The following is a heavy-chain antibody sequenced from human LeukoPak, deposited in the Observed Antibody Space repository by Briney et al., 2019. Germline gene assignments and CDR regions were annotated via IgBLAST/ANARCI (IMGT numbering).Heavy chain of an antibody. CDR3: ARHSSGPKVLWFGGNQFSNWFDP. Sequence: HGESLKISCKGSGYSFTSYWIGWVRQMPGKGLEWMGIIYPGDSDTRYSPSFQGQVTISADKSISTAYLQWSSLKASDTAMYYCARHSSGPKVLWFGGNQFSNWFDPWGQGTLVTVSS. CDR1: GYSFTSYW. D-gene: IGHD3-10*01. CDR2: IYPGDSDT. V-gene: IGHV5-51*01. J-gene: IGHJ5*02.